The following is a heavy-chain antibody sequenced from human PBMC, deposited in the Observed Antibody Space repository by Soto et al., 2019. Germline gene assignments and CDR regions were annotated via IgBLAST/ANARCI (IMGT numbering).Heavy chain of an antibody. CDR1: GYTFTGYY. J-gene: IGHJ6*01. D-gene: IGHD5-12*01. Sequence: ASVKVSCKASGYTFTGYYMHWVRQAPGQGLEWMGWINPNSGGTNYAQKFQGRVTMTRDTSISTAYMELSRLRSDDTAVYYCARDISGYDLDYYYGMDVWGQGTKVTVSS. CDR3: ARDISGYDLDYYYGMDV. CDR2: INPNSGGT. V-gene: IGHV1-2*02.